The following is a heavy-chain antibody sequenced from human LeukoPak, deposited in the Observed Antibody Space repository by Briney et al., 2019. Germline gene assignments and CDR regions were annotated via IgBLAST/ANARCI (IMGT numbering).Heavy chain of an antibody. CDR2: INPNSGGT. D-gene: IGHD5-12*01. CDR3: ARGSGYDSNWFDP. J-gene: IGHJ5*02. V-gene: IGHV1-2*02. Sequence: ASVKVSCKASGYTFTGYYMHWVRQAPGQGLEWMGWINPNSGGTNYAQKFQGRVTMTRDTSISTAYMELSSLRSEDTAVYYCARGSGYDSNWFDPWGQGTLVTVSS. CDR1: GYTFTGYY.